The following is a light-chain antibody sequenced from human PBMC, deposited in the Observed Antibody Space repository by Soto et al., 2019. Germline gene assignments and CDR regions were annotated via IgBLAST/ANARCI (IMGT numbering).Light chain of an antibody. CDR2: AAS. CDR3: QQSYNLIT. V-gene: IGKV1-39*01. Sequence: DSQMARSACAMCATVGDRVNMTCQASQDISNYLNWYQQKPGKAPKLLIYAASSLQSGVPSRFSGSGSGTDFTLTISSLQPEDFATYYCQQSYNLITFGQGTRLEIK. J-gene: IGKJ5*01. CDR1: QDISNY.